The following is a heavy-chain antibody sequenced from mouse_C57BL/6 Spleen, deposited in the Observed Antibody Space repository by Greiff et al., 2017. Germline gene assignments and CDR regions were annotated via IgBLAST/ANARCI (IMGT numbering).Heavy chain of an antibody. CDR2: IDPETGGT. Sequence: QVQLQQSGAELVRPGASVTLSCKASGYTFTDYEMHWVKQTPVHGLEWIGAIDPETGGTAYNQKFKGKAILTADKSSSTAYVELRSLTSEDSAVYYYTRGGPSNYVYCDVWGTGTTVTVSS. D-gene: IGHD2-5*01. V-gene: IGHV1-15*01. CDR1: GYTFTDYE. J-gene: IGHJ1*03. CDR3: TRGGPSNYVYCDV.